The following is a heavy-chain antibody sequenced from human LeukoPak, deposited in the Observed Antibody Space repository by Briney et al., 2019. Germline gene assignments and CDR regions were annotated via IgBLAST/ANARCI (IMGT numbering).Heavy chain of an antibody. CDR3: AKDPMKYRLLYYFDY. V-gene: IGHV3-30*02. CDR2: IRYDGSNK. Sequence: PGGSLRLSCAASGFTFSSYGMHWVRQAPGKGLEWVAFIRYDGSNKYYADSVKGRFTISRDNSKNTLYLQMNSLRAEDTAVYYCAKDPMKYRLLYYFDYWGQGTLVTVSS. D-gene: IGHD2-2*01. CDR1: GFTFSSYG. J-gene: IGHJ4*02.